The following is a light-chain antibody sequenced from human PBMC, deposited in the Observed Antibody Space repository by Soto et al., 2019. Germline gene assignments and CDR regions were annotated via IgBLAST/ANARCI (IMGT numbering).Light chain of an antibody. V-gene: IGKV3-20*01. J-gene: IGKJ1*01. CDR2: AAS. CDR3: QQYGSSPET. CDR1: QSVSSSY. Sequence: EIVLNQSPGTLSLSPGERATLSCRASQSVSSSYLAWYQQKPGQAPRLLIYAASSRATGIPDRFSGSGSGTDFTLTISRLEPEDFAVYYCQQYGSSPETFGQGTKVDI.